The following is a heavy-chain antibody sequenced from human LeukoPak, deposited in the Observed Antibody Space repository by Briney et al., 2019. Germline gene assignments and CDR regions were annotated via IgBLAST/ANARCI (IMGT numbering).Heavy chain of an antibody. V-gene: IGHV1-2*02. CDR3: ARVPGPNYYDSSGYFQD. D-gene: IGHD3-22*01. CDR1: GYTFTGYY. CDR2: IYPNSGGT. Sequence: ASVKVSCKASGYTFTGYYMHWVRQAPGHGLEWMGWIYPNSGGTNYALKFQGRVTMTRDTSISTAYMELSSLRSDDTAVYYCARVPGPNYYDSSGYFQDWGQGTLVTVSS. J-gene: IGHJ1*01.